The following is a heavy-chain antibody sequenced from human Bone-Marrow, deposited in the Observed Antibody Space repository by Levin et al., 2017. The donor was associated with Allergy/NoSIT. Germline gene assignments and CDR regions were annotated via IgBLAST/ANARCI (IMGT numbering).Heavy chain of an antibody. CDR1: GFTFSSYE. CDR2: ISSSGSTI. J-gene: IGHJ6*02. V-gene: IGHV3-48*03. CDR3: ARGVYYYDSSGYSYYYYGMDV. Sequence: GESLKISCAASGFTFSSYEMNWVRQAPGKGLEWVSYISSSGSTIYYADSVKGRFTISRDNAKNSLYLQMNSLRAEDTAVYYCARGVYYYDSSGYSYYYYGMDVWGQGTTVTVSS. D-gene: IGHD3-22*01.